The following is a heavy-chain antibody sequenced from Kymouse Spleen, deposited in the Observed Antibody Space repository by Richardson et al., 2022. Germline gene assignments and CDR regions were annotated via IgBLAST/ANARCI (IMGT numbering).Heavy chain of an antibody. V-gene: IGHV4-39*01. D-gene: IGHD3-9*01. CDR2: IYYSGST. CDR1: GGSISSSSYY. CDR3: ARQRDDILTGYWGWFDP. J-gene: IGHJ5*02. Sequence: QLQLQESGPGLVKPSETLSLTCTVSGGSISSSSYYWGWIRQPPGKGLEWIGSIYYSGSTYYNPSLKSRVTISVDTSKNQFSLKLSSVTAADTAVYYCARQRDDILTGYWGWFDPWGQGTLVTVSS.